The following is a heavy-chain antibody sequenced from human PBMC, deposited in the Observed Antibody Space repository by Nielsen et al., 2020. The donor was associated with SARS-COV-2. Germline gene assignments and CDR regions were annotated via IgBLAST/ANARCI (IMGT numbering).Heavy chain of an antibody. CDR3: AGGAGEGQYYYYYGMDV. CDR1: GGSISSSSYY. CDR2: IYYSGST. V-gene: IGHV4-39*01. Sequence: SETLSLTCTVSGGSISSSSYYWGWIRQPPGKGLEWIGSIYYSGSTYYNPSLKSRVTISVDTSKNQFSLKLSSVTAADTAVYYCAGGAGEGQYYYYYGMDVWGQGTTVTVSS. D-gene: IGHD6-19*01. J-gene: IGHJ6*02.